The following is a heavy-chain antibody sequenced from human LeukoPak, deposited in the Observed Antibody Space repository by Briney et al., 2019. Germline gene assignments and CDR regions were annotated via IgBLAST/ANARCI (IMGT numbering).Heavy chain of an antibody. D-gene: IGHD2-15*01. Sequence: ASVKVSCKASGYTFTRYDINWVRQATGQGLEWMGWMNPNSGNTGYAQKFQGRVTMTRNTSISTAYMELSSLRSEDTAVYYCARGLSFRYCSGGSCYSRPSWFDPWGQGTLVTVSS. CDR3: ARGLSFRYCSGGSCYSRPSWFDP. CDR2: MNPNSGNT. J-gene: IGHJ5*02. CDR1: GYTFTRYD. V-gene: IGHV1-8*01.